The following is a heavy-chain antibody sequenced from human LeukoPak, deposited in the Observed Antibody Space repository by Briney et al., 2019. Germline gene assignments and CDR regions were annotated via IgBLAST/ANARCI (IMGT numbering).Heavy chain of an antibody. CDR2: ISYRGDTM. CDR1: GFISSSYS. Sequence: GGSLRLSCAASGFISSSYSMNWVRRAPGKGLEWVAFISYRGDTMYYADSVRGRFTISRDNAMSSLYLQMNSLRDDDTAVYYCARGETAVTSYLHFWGQGTLVTVSS. J-gene: IGHJ4*02. V-gene: IGHV3-48*02. D-gene: IGHD4-17*01. CDR3: ARGETAVTSYLHF.